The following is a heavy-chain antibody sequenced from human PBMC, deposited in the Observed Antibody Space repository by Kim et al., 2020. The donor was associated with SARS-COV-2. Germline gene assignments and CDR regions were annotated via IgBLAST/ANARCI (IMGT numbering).Heavy chain of an antibody. CDR2: IKQDGSDK. Sequence: GGSLRLSCAASGFIFSSYWMTWVRQAPGKGLEWVANIKQDGSDKYYVDSVKGRFTISRDNAKNSLYLLMNSLRAEDTAVYYCARGRPYYGLGSHYYYSY. CDR3: ARGRPYYGLGSHYYYSY. J-gene: IGHJ6*01. CDR1: GFIFSSYW. V-gene: IGHV3-7*01. D-gene: IGHD3-10*01.